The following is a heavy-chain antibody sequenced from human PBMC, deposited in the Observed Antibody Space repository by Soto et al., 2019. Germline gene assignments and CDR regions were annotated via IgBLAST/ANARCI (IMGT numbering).Heavy chain of an antibody. CDR2: IYYSGST. V-gene: IGHV4-30-4*01. CDR1: GGSISSGDYY. Sequence: SETLSLTCTVSGGSISSGDYYWSWVRQPPGKGLEWIGYIYYSGSTYYNPSLKSRVTISVDTSKNQFSLKLSSVTAADTAVYYCARIGWLQLGFDYWGQGTLVTVSS. CDR3: ARIGWLQLGFDY. D-gene: IGHD5-12*01. J-gene: IGHJ4*02.